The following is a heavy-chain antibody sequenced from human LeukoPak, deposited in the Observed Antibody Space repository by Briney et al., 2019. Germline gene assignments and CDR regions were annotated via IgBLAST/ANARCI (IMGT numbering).Heavy chain of an antibody. CDR1: GGSISSGSYY. Sequence: PSQTLSLTCTVSGGSISSGSYYWSWIRQPTGKGLEWIGRIYTSGSTNYNPSLKSRVTISVDTSKNQFSLKLSSVTAADTAVYYCARGGAEAYCISTSCSRGYFQHWGQGALVTVSS. D-gene: IGHD2-2*01. V-gene: IGHV4-61*02. J-gene: IGHJ1*01. CDR3: ARGGAEAYCISTSCSRGYFQH. CDR2: IYTSGST.